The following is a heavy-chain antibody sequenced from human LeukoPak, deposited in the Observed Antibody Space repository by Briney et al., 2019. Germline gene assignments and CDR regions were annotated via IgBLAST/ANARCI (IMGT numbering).Heavy chain of an antibody. J-gene: IGHJ1*01. D-gene: IGHD6-13*01. CDR2: ISYSGCT. V-gene: IGHV4-59*01. Sequence: SETLSLTCTVSGGSITSYYWSWIRQPPGEGLEWIGYISYSGCTNYNPSLKSQVTISVDTSKNQFSLKLRSVTAADTAVYYCARSYSSSWYEYFQHWGQGSLVTVSS. CDR1: GGSITSYY. CDR3: ARSYSSSWYEYFQH.